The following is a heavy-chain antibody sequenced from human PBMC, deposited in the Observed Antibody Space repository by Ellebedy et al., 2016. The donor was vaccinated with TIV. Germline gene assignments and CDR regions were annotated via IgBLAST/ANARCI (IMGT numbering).Heavy chain of an antibody. J-gene: IGHJ4*02. CDR3: AKEKAIVATIYDGIDY. D-gene: IGHD5-12*01. V-gene: IGHV3-30*02. Sequence: PGGSLRLSCAASGFTFSTYGMYWVRQAPGKGLEWVTFIRYDGRNKYYADSVKGRFTISRDNSKNTLYLQMNSLRPEDTAVYYCAKEKAIVATIYDGIDYWGQGTLVTVSS. CDR1: GFTFSTYG. CDR2: IRYDGRNK.